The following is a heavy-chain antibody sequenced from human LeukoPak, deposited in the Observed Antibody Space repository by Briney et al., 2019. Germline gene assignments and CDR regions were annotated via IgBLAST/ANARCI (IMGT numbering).Heavy chain of an antibody. CDR1: GYTFTIYG. D-gene: IGHD1-26*01. CDR2: ISAYSGDT. Sequence: ASVKVSCKASGYTFTIYGITWVRQAPGQGLEWMGWISAYSGDTNYAQKFQGRVTITRNTPISTAYMELSSLRSEDTAVYYCARSHSGSYWFDPWGQGTLVTVSS. J-gene: IGHJ5*02. V-gene: IGHV1-8*03. CDR3: ARSHSGSYWFDP.